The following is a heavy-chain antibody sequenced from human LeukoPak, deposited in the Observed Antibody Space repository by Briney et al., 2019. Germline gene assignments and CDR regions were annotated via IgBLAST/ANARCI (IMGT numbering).Heavy chain of an antibody. CDR3: AKCGYSYDTFDY. J-gene: IGHJ4*02. V-gene: IGHV3-30*18. CDR1: GFTFSSYG. Sequence: GGSLRLSCAASGFTFSSYGMHWVRQAPGKGLEWVAVISYDGSNKYYADSVKGRFTISRDNSKNTLYLQMNSLRAEDTAVYYCAKCGYSYDTFDYWGRGTLVTVSS. CDR2: ISYDGSNK. D-gene: IGHD5-18*01.